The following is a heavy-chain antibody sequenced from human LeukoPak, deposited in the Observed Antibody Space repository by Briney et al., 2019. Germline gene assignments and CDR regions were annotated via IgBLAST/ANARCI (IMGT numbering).Heavy chain of an antibody. J-gene: IGHJ4*02. Sequence: PRGSLRLSCAASGFTFSSYEMNWVRQAAGKGLEWVAYISSSGSTKYYADSVKGRFTISRDNAKNSLYLQMNSLRAEDTAVYYCARDIGEYGGNFFGYWGQGSLVTVSS. CDR1: GFTFSSYE. D-gene: IGHD4-23*01. CDR3: ARDIGEYGGNFFGY. V-gene: IGHV3-48*03. CDR2: ISSSGSTK.